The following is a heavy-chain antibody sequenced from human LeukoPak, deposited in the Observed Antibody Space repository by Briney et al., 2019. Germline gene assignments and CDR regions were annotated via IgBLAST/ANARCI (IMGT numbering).Heavy chain of an antibody. CDR2: ISDCGGST. CDR1: EFTFNNYA. V-gene: IGHV3-23*01. J-gene: IGHJ3*02. D-gene: IGHD5-18*01. CDR3: TRGWIQLWNDAFDI. Sequence: GGSLRLSCAASEFTFNNYAMSWVRQAPGKGLEWVSVISDCGGSTYYANSVKGRFTISRDNSKNTLYLQMNSLRAEDTAIYYCTRGWIQLWNDAFDIWGHGTLVSVSS.